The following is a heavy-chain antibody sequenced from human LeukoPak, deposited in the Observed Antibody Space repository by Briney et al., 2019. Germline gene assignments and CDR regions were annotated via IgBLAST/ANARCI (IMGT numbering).Heavy chain of an antibody. D-gene: IGHD5-18*01. CDR3: ATEGEYIYGYFEY. Sequence: PGGSLRLSCAASGFTFSNAYMNWVRQAPGKGLEWVGRIKTKTDGGTTDYAAPVKGRFTISRDDSKNTLYLQMNSLKTEDTAVYYCATEGEYIYGYFEYWGQGTLVTVSS. J-gene: IGHJ4*02. V-gene: IGHV3-15*07. CDR1: GFTFSNAY. CDR2: IKTKTDGGTT.